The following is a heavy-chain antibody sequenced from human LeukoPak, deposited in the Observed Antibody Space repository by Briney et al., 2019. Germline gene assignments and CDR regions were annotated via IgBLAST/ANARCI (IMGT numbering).Heavy chain of an antibody. D-gene: IGHD5-18*01. CDR3: TRGGYSYGPDY. Sequence: SEALSLTCSVSGVSISAYYWSWIRQPPGKGLEWIGEINHSGSTNYNPSLKSRVTISVDTSKNQFSLKLSSVTAADTAVYYCTRGGYSYGPDYWGQGTLVTVSS. J-gene: IGHJ4*02. V-gene: IGHV4-34*01. CDR2: INHSGST. CDR1: GVSISAYY.